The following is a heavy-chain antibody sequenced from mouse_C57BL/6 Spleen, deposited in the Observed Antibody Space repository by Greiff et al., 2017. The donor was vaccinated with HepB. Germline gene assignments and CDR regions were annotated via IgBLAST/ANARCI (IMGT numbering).Heavy chain of an antibody. CDR1: GYTFTSYW. Sequence: QVQLQQPGAELVKPGASVKMSCKASGYTFTSYWITWVKQRPGQGLEWIGDIYPGSGSTNYNEKFKSKATLTVDTSSSAAYMQRSILTSEDSAVYYCARDGGNHYFDYWGQGTTLTVSS. CDR2: IYPGSGST. J-gene: IGHJ2*01. V-gene: IGHV1-55*01. CDR3: ARDGGNHYFDY. D-gene: IGHD2-1*01.